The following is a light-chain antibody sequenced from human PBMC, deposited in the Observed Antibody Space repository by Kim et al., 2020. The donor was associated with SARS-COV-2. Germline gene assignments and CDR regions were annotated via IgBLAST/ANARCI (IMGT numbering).Light chain of an antibody. CDR1: RSNIGMNT. CDR3: ATWDDSLNGRV. Sequence: GQRVTLAFSGRRSNIGMNTVNWYQQVPGTAPQLLMYRNNQRSSGVPGRFSGSKSGTSASLAISGLQSEDEADYYCATWDDSLNGRVFGGGTQLTVL. V-gene: IGLV1-44*01. J-gene: IGLJ2*01. CDR2: RNN.